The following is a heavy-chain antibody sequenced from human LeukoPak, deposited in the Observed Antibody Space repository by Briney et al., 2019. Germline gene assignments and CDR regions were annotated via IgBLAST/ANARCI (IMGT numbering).Heavy chain of an antibody. Sequence: ASVKVSCKASGYTFTSYGISWVRQAPGQGLEWMGWINPNSGGTNYAQKFQGRVTMTRDTSISTAYMELSRLRSDDTAVYYCARHLPIVVVPAATDFDYWGQGTLVTVSS. CDR1: GYTFTSYG. J-gene: IGHJ4*02. V-gene: IGHV1-2*02. CDR3: ARHLPIVVVPAATDFDY. CDR2: INPNSGGT. D-gene: IGHD2-2*01.